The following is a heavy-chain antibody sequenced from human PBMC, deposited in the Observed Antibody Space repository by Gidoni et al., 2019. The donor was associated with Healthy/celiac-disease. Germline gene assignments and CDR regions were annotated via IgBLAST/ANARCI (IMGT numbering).Heavy chain of an antibody. Sequence: EVQLVESGGGLVKPGGSLRLSCSASGFTFSSYRMNWVRQAPGKGLEWVSSISSSSSYIYYADSVKGRFTISRDNAKNSLYLQMNSLRAEDTAVYYCARYLDGELAPLYYYYYMDVWGKGTTVTVSS. J-gene: IGHJ6*03. V-gene: IGHV3-21*01. CDR1: GFTFSSYR. CDR2: ISSSSSYI. D-gene: IGHD3-10*01. CDR3: ARYLDGELAPLYYYYYMDV.